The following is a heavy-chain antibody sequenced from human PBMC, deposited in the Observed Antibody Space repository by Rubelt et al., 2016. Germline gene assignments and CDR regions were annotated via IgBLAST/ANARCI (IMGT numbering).Heavy chain of an antibody. CDR1: GGSISSSSYY. CDR2: IYYSGST. J-gene: IGHJ4*02. CDR3: ARLGNRSENVDY. V-gene: IGHV4-61*05. Sequence: QLQLQESGPGLVKPSETLSLTCTVSGGSISSSSYYWGWIRQPPGKGLEWIGYIYYSGSTNYNPSLKSGVTISVDTSKNQFSLKRSSVTAADTAVYYCARLGNRSENVDYWGQGTLVTVSS.